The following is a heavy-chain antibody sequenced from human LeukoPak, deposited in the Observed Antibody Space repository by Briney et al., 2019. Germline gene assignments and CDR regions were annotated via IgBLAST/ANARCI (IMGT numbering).Heavy chain of an antibody. J-gene: IGHJ6*02. Sequence: GGSLRLSCAASGFTVSSNYMSWVRQAPGKGLEWVSSISSSSSYIYYADSVKGRFTISRDNAKNSLYLQMNSLRAEDTAVYYCARDFVVVTAPVDVWGQGTTVTVSS. CDR2: ISSSSSYI. CDR3: ARDFVVVTAPVDV. CDR1: GFTVSSNY. V-gene: IGHV3-21*01. D-gene: IGHD2-21*02.